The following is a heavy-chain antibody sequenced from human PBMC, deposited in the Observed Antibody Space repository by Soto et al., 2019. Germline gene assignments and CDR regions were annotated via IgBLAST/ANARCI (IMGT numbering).Heavy chain of an antibody. CDR2: IYYSGST. D-gene: IGHD1-26*01. V-gene: IGHV4-61*01. CDR3: ARVGDTKLQPFDY. J-gene: IGHJ4*02. CDR1: GGSVSSGTDY. Sequence: SETLSLTCTVSGGSVSSGTDYWSWIRQPPGKGLEWIGYIYYSGSTNYNPSLKSRVTISIDTSKNQFSLKLSSVTAADTAVYYCARVGDTKLQPFDYWGQGTLVTVSS.